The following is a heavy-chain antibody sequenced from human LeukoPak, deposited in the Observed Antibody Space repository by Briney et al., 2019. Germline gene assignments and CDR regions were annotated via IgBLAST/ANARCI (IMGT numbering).Heavy chain of an antibody. CDR3: AKGTMIVVADGFDI. J-gene: IGHJ3*02. D-gene: IGHD3-22*01. CDR2: LSGSGGNT. CDR1: GFTFSSYA. V-gene: IGHV3-23*01. Sequence: PGGSLRLSCAASGFTFSSYAMTWVRQAPGKGLEWVSGLSGSGGNTYYADSVKGQFTISRDNSKNTLYLQMNSLRAEDTAVYYCAKGTMIVVADGFDIWGQGTVVTVSS.